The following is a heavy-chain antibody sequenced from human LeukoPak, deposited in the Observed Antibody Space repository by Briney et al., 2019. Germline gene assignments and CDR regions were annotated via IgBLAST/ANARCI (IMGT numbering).Heavy chain of an antibody. V-gene: IGHV1-2*02. D-gene: IGHD6-6*01. CDR3: ARERRKAALGFDP. CDR1: GYTFTGYY. CDR2: INPNSGGT. J-gene: IGHJ5*02. Sequence: ASVKVSCKASGYTFTGYYMHWVRQAPGQGLEWMGWINPNSGGTNYAQKFQGRVTMTRDTSISTAYMELSRLRSDDTAVYYCARERRKAALGFDPWGQGTLVTVSA.